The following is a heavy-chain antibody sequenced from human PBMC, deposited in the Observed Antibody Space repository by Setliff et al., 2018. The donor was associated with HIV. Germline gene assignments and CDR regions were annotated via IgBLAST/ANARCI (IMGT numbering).Heavy chain of an antibody. J-gene: IGHJ4*02. CDR1: GGSINTYY. CDR3: ARLRPSVADRSYFDH. Sequence: SETLSLTCPVSGGSINTYYWSWIRQPAGKGLEWIGRFYTSGSTNYNPSLKSRVTMSVDTSKNQFSLKLSSVTAADTAVYYCARLRPSVADRSYFDHWGQGTLVTVSS. CDR2: FYTSGST. D-gene: IGHD6-19*01. V-gene: IGHV4-4*07.